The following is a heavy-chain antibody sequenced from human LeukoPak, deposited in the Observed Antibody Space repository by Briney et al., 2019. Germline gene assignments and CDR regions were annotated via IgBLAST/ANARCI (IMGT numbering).Heavy chain of an antibody. V-gene: IGHV1-2*02. Sequence: ASVKVSCKTSGYTFTAYYIHWVRQAPGQGLEWMGWLNPNSGGTNYAQNFQGRVTMTRYTSINTAYMDLSRLSSDDTAVYYCARGPYYYDTSGNFDDWGQGTLVTVSS. D-gene: IGHD3-22*01. J-gene: IGHJ4*02. CDR3: ARGPYYYDTSGNFDD. CDR1: GYTFTAYY. CDR2: LNPNSGGT.